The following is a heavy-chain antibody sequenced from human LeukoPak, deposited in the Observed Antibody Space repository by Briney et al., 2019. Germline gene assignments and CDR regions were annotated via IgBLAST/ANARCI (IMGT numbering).Heavy chain of an antibody. CDR1: GYTFTSYG. D-gene: IGHD1-26*01. CDR2: ISAYNGNT. CDR3: ATGPRGVGATIASY. J-gene: IGHJ4*02. V-gene: IGHV1-18*01. Sequence: ASVKVSCKASGYTFTSYGISWVRQAPGQGLEWMGWISAYNGNTNYAQKLQGRVTMTTDTSTSTAYMELRSLRSDDTAVYYCATGPRGVGATIASYWGQGTLVTVSS.